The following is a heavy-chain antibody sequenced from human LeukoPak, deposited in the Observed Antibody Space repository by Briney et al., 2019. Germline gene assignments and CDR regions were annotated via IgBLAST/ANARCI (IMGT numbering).Heavy chain of an antibody. V-gene: IGHV3-23*01. CDR3: AREDSSGYFYDYFDY. Sequence: GGSLRLSCAASGFTFNIYAMSWVRQAPGKGLEWVSAITASGSSAYYTDSVKGRFTVSRDNSKNTLYLQMNSLGAEDTAVYYCAREDSSGYFYDYFDYWGQGTLVTVSS. D-gene: IGHD3-22*01. CDR2: ITASGSSA. J-gene: IGHJ4*02. CDR1: GFTFNIYA.